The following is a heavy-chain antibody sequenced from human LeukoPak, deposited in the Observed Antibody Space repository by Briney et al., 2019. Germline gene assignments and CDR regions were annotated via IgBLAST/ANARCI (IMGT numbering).Heavy chain of an antibody. CDR2: VYTGGSA. V-gene: IGHV4-61*02. J-gene: IGHJ4*02. CDR1: GGSISSDNYY. D-gene: IGHD3-22*01. CDR3: AREEYFDGSGYYFRYFDS. Sequence: PSQTLSLTCTVSGGSISSDNYYWTWIRQPAGKGLEWIGRVYTGGSANYNPSLKSRVTMSVDTSKNQFSLKLNSVTAADTALYYCAREEYFDGSGYYFRYFDSWGQGILLTVSS.